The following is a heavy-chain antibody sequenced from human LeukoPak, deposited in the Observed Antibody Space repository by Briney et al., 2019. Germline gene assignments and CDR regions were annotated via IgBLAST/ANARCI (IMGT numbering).Heavy chain of an antibody. CDR3: TRHTRGSPWDY. V-gene: IGHV3-7*01. CDR1: GFSFSSYW. J-gene: IGHJ4*02. CDR2: XXPDGTEK. Sequence: PGGSLRLSCAASGFSFSSYWXXXXRQAPGTXXXWVAXXXPDGTEKYYXNSVRGRFTXXXDNAKNSLYLQMNSVRAEDTGVYYCTRHTRGSPWDYWGQGTLVTVSS. D-gene: IGHD3-10*01.